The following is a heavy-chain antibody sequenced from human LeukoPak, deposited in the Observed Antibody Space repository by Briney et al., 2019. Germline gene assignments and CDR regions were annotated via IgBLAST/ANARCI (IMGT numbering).Heavy chain of an antibody. J-gene: IGHJ6*02. CDR2: ISGGGDT. Sequence: PGGSLRLSCAPSGFTVSGTYMSWVRQAPSKGLEWVSIISGGGDTFYAGSVKGRFTISRDTSKNTLYLQMNDLRAEDTAVYYCAGRGSGYYYGMNFWGQGTTVTVSS. CDR1: GFTVSGTY. V-gene: IGHV3-66*04. CDR3: AGRGSGYYYGMNF. D-gene: IGHD3-10*01.